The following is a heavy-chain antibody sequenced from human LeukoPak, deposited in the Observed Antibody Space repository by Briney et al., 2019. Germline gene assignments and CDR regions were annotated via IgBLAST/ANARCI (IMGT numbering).Heavy chain of an antibody. Sequence: SETLALTCTVSGGSISSSSYYWGWIRQPPGKGLEWIGSIYYSGSTYYNPSLKSRVTISVDTSKNQFSLKLSSVTAADTAVYYCARHRREYSGYDLGGFNWFDPWGQGTLVTVSS. CDR3: ARHRREYSGYDLGGFNWFDP. V-gene: IGHV4-39*01. CDR1: GGSISSSSYY. CDR2: IYYSGST. J-gene: IGHJ5*02. D-gene: IGHD5-12*01.